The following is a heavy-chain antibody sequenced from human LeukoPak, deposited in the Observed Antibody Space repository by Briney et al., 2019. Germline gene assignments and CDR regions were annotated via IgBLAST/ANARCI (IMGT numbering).Heavy chain of an antibody. J-gene: IGHJ4*02. CDR1: GLSFINYA. CDR2: INSGSAGST. V-gene: IGHV3-23*01. CDR3: ARDDY. Sequence: GGSLRLSCVASGLSFINYAMTWVRQAPGKGLEWVSSINSGSAGSTSYADPVRGRSTISRDNSKNTLYLQMNSLRAEDTAVYYCARDDYWGQGTLVTVSS.